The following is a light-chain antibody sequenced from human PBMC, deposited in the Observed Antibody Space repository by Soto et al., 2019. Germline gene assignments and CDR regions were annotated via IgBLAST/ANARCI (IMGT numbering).Light chain of an antibody. CDR1: SSDVGGYNY. Sequence: QSALTQPASVSGSPGQSITISCTGTSSDVGGYNYVSWYQQHPGKAPKLMIYDVSNRPSGVSNRFSGSKSGNTASLTISGLQAEDEADYYCSSYTSSNHYVFGTGTKSPS. V-gene: IGLV2-14*01. CDR3: SSYTSSNHYV. CDR2: DVS. J-gene: IGLJ1*01.